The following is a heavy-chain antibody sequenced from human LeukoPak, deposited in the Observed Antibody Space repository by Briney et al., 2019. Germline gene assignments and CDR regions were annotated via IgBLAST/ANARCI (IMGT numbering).Heavy chain of an antibody. D-gene: IGHD4-17*01. V-gene: IGHV3-21*01. CDR1: GFTFTGYS. Sequence: PGGSLRLSYAASGFTFTGYSMNWVRQAPGKGLEWVSSISSSSSYIYYPDSVKGRFTIFRDNAKNSLYLQMNSLRAEEPAVYYCARDYDGDYLFDYCGQGTLGSVSS. J-gene: IGHJ4*02. CDR3: ARDYDGDYLFDY. CDR2: ISSSSSYI.